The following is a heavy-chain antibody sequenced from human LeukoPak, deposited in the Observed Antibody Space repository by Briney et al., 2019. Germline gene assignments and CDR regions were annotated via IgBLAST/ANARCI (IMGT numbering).Heavy chain of an antibody. J-gene: IGHJ4*02. CDR2: MNPNSGNT. CDR1: GYTFTGYY. CDR3: ARGISHVPFDY. V-gene: IGHV1-8*02. Sequence: ASVKVSCKASGYTFTGYYMHWVRQAPGQGLEWMGWMNPNSGNTGYAQKFQGRVTMTRNTSISTAYMELSSLRSEDTAVYYCARGISHVPFDYWGQGTLVTVSS. D-gene: IGHD6-6*01.